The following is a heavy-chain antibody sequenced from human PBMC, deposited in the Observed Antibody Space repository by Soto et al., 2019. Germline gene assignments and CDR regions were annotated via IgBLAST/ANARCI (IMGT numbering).Heavy chain of an antibody. CDR2: IHHSGST. V-gene: IGHV4-4*02. D-gene: IGHD3-10*01. J-gene: IGHJ5*02. CDR1: CDSISSMNW. CDR3: ARLLLGAANWFDP. Sequence: PSETLSLTCGVSCDSISSMNWWSWVRQPPGKGLEWIGEIHHSGSTNYNPSLKSRVTISVEKSKNQFSLKLSSVTAADTAVYYCARLLLGAANWFDPWGQG.